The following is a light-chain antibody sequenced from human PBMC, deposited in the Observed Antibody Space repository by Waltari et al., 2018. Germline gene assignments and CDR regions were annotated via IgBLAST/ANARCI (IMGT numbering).Light chain of an antibody. Sequence: SASVGDRVTITCRASQTISNWLAWCQQKPGKAPKLLIYKASGLESGVPSRFSGSGSGTDFTLTISSLQPEDVGTYYCLQYNSYSWTFGHGTKVEI. CDR1: QTISNW. CDR2: KAS. V-gene: IGKV1-5*03. CDR3: LQYNSYSWT. J-gene: IGKJ1*01.